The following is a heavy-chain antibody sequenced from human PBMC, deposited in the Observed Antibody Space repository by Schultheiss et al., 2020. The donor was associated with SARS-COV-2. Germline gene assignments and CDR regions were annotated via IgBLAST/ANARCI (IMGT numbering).Heavy chain of an antibody. V-gene: IGHV3-33*08. D-gene: IGHD4-11*01. Sequence: GGSLRLSCAASGFTFGSYWMSWVRQAPGKGLEWVAVIWYDGSNKYYADSVKGRFTISRDNSKNTLYLQMNSLRAEDTAVYYCARDLRGAATVTTIDYWGQGTLVTVSS. CDR1: GFTFGSYW. CDR3: ARDLRGAATVTTIDY. J-gene: IGHJ4*02. CDR2: IWYDGSNK.